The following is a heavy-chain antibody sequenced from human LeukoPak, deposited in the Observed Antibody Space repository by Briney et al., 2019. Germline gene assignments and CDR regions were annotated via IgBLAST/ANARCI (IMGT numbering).Heavy chain of an antibody. V-gene: IGHV1-69*05. D-gene: IGHD3-3*01. J-gene: IGHJ4*02. CDR1: GGTFSSYA. Sequence: SVKVSCKASGGTFSSYAISWVRQAPGQGLEWMGGIIPIFGTANYAQKFQGRVTITTDESTSTAYMELSSLRSEDTAVYYCAAIFGVVTLRYYLDYWGQGTLVTVSS. CDR2: IIPIFGTA. CDR3: AAIFGVVTLRYYLDY.